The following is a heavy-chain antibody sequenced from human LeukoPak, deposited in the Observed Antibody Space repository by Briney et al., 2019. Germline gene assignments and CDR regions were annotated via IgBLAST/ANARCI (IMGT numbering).Heavy chain of an antibody. V-gene: IGHV7-4-1*02. CDR1: GYPFIAHF. CDR2: IDTTTGNP. J-gene: IGHJ4*02. CDR3: VRGTPTPGMDY. Sequence: ASVRVSCKASGYPFIAHFLNWVRQAPGQGLEWMGNIDTTTGNPRYAQDFTGRFVFSLDTSVSTAYLQITSLKADDTAAYYCVRGTPTPGMDYWGQGTQVTVSS. D-gene: IGHD3-10*01.